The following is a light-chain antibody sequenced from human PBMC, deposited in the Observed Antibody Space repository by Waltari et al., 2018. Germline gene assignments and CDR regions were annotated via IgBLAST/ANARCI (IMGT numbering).Light chain of an antibody. J-gene: IGKJ1*01. Sequence: EIVLTQSPGTLSVSPGERATLSCRASQGVSNNLAWYQHKPGQAPRLVMYDASTRASGLPARFSGTGSGREFTLTINSLQSEDVAIYYCQQYSNWPPWTFGQGTTVEIK. V-gene: IGKV3-15*01. CDR1: QGVSNN. CDR2: DAS. CDR3: QQYSNWPPWT.